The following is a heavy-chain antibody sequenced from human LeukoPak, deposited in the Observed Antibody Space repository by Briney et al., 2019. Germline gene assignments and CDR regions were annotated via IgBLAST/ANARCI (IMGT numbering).Heavy chain of an antibody. V-gene: IGHV3-23*01. CDR2: ISGSGGST. J-gene: IGHJ4*02. CDR3: ATALRLGELSYDY. D-gene: IGHD3-16*02. Sequence: GGSLRLSCAASGFTFSSYAMSWVRQAPGKGLEWVSAISGSGGSTYYADSVKGRFTISRDNSKNTLYLQMNSLRAGDTAVYYCATALRLGELSYDYWGQGTLVTVSS. CDR1: GFTFSSYA.